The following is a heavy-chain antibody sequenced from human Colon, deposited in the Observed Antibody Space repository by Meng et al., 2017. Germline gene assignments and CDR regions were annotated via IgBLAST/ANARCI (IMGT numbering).Heavy chain of an antibody. V-gene: IGHV7-4-1*02. J-gene: IGHJ4*02. CDR1: GYSFRTNA. D-gene: IGHD2-21*02. CDR3: VRHNGDSDFDY. Sequence: QVQMVQSGSELKKPGASAKVSCKASGYSFRTNASNWVRQAPGQGLQWMGLINMYTGGPSYVEGFAGRFVFSLDISVSTAYLQISSLEAEDTAVYFCVRHNGDSDFDYWGQGTLVTVSS. CDR2: INMYTGGP.